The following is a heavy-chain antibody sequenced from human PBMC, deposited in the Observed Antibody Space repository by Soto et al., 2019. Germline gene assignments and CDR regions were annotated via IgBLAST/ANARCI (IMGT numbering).Heavy chain of an antibody. CDR3: ARTTEKDGKEGLDY. CDR1: GGSISSGDYY. D-gene: IGHD4-4*01. Sequence: PSETLSLTCTVSGGSISSGDYYWSWIRQPPGKGLEWIGYIYYSGSTNYNPSLKSRVTISVDTSKNQFPLKLSSLTAADTAVYYCARTTEKDGKEGLDYWGQGTLVTVSS. V-gene: IGHV4-61*08. J-gene: IGHJ4*02. CDR2: IYYSGST.